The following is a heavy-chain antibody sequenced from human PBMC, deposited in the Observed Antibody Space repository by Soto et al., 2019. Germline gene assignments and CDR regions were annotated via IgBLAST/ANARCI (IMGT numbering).Heavy chain of an antibody. Sequence: GASVKVSCKASGYTSTSYGISWVRQAPGQGLERMGWISAYNGNTNYAQKLQGRVTMTTDTSTSTAYMELRSLRSDDTAVYYCARRDCYDSSGYDYNWFDPWGQGPLVTVPS. J-gene: IGHJ5*02. CDR3: ARRDCYDSSGYDYNWFDP. D-gene: IGHD3-22*01. V-gene: IGHV1-18*04. CDR1: GYTSTSYG. CDR2: ISAYNGNT.